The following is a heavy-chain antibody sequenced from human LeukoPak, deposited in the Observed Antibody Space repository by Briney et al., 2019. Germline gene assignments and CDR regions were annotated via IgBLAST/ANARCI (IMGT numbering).Heavy chain of an antibody. CDR1: GLSLNSYA. CDR3: AKAPVTSCRGAYCYPFDS. V-gene: IGHV3-23*01. D-gene: IGHD2-21*01. J-gene: IGHJ4*02. CDR2: SSSSDDGK. Sequence: PGGSLRLSCTASGLSLNSYAMSWVRQVPGKGLEWVSASSSSDDGKWYAESVRGRFTISRDTSKNTLYLHMKSLRAEDAAVYYCAKAPVTSCRGAYCYPFDSWGQGTVVTVSS.